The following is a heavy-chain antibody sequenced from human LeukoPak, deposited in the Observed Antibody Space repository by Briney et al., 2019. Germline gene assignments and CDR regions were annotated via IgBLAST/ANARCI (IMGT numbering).Heavy chain of an antibody. CDR3: ASHGILTDYFDY. Sequence: GRSLRLSCAASGFTFSSYAMHWVRQAPGKGLEWVAVISYDGSNKYYADSVKGRFTISRDNSKNTLYLQMNSLRAEDTAVHYCASHGILTDYFDYWGQGTLVTVSS. D-gene: IGHD3-9*01. CDR1: GFTFSSYA. V-gene: IGHV3-30*01. J-gene: IGHJ4*02. CDR2: ISYDGSNK.